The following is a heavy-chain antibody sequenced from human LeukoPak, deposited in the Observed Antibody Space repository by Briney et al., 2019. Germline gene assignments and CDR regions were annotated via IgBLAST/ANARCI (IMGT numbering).Heavy chain of an antibody. D-gene: IGHD5-24*01. CDR2: INPNSGGT. V-gene: IGHV1-2*06. CDR3: AREMATTPGVDY. J-gene: IGHJ4*02. Sequence: GASVKVSCKASGYTFTGYYMHWVRQAPGQGLERMGRINPNSGGTNYAQKFQGRVTMTRDTSISTAYMELSRLRSDDTAVYYCAREMATTPGVDYWGQGTLVSVSS. CDR1: GYTFTGYY.